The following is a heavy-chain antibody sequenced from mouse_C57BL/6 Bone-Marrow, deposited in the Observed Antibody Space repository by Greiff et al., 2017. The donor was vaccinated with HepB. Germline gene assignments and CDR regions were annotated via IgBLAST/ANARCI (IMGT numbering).Heavy chain of an antibody. CDR3: TRGPPFDGSSYVGYFDV. D-gene: IGHD1-1*01. Sequence: EVQRVESGEGLVKPGGSLKLSCAASGFTFSSYAMSWVRQTPEKRLEWVAYISSGGDYIYYADTVKGRFTISRDNARNTLYLQMSSLKSEDTAMYYCTRGPPFDGSSYVGYFDVWGTGTTVTVSS. J-gene: IGHJ1*03. CDR2: ISSGGDYI. CDR1: GFTFSSYA. V-gene: IGHV5-9-1*02.